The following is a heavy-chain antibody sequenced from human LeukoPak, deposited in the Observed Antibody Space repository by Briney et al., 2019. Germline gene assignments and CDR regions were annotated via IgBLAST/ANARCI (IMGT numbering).Heavy chain of an antibody. CDR1: GGSISSSSYY. CDR2: IYYSGST. V-gene: IGHV4-39*07. D-gene: IGHD3-22*01. Sequence: PSETLSLTCTVSGGSISSSSYYWGGFRRPPGKGRGWIGGIYYSGSTYYNPSLKSRVTISVDTSKNQFSLKLSSVTAADTAVYYCARDLDHSSGYFVGDYWGQGTLVTVSS. CDR3: ARDLDHSSGYFVGDY. J-gene: IGHJ4*02.